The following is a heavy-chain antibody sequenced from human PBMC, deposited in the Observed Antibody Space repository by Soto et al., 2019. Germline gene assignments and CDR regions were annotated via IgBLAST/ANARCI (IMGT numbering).Heavy chain of an antibody. V-gene: IGHV3-21*01. CDR3: ARESEDLTSNFDY. CDR2: ISSTTNYI. Sequence: GGSLRLSCAASGFTFTRYSMNWVRQAPGKGLEWVSSISSTTNYIYYADSMKGRLTVSRDNAKNSVYLEMNSLSAEDTAVYYCARESEDLTSNFDYWGQGTLVTVSS. J-gene: IGHJ4*02. CDR1: GFTFTRYS.